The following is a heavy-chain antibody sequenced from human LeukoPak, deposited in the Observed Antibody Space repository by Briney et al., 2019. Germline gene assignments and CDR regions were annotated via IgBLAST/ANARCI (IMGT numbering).Heavy chain of an antibody. J-gene: IGHJ3*02. CDR2: IYHSGST. D-gene: IGHD6-19*01. Sequence: PSETLSLTCAVSGGSISSGGYSWSWIRQPPGKGLEWIGYIYHSGSTYYNPSLKSRVTISVDRSKNQFSLKLSSVTATDTAVYYCASLSRLYSSGWSRRADAFDIWGQGTMVTVSS. CDR1: GGSISSGGYS. V-gene: IGHV4-30-2*01. CDR3: ASLSRLYSSGWSRRADAFDI.